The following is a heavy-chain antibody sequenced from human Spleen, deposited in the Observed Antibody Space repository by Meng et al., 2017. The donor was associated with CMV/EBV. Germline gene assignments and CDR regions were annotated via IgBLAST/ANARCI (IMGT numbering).Heavy chain of an antibody. CDR2: IHNSGST. CDR3: ARDTHGLDF. CDR1: GGSISGYF. V-gene: IGHV4-59*01. J-gene: IGHJ6*02. Sequence: SETLSLTCTVSGGSISGYFWTWIRQSPGKGLEWIGYIHNSGSTNYNPSLKSRVTISVDTSKNQFSLTLNFVTAADTAVYYCARDTHGLDFWDQGTTVTVSS.